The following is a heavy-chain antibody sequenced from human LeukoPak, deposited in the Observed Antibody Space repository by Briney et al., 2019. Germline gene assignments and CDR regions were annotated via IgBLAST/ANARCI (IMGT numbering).Heavy chain of an antibody. CDR3: ARNPNGDYIGAFAM. D-gene: IGHD4-17*01. Sequence: PGGSLRLSCTASGFTFSGYCMMWVRQAPGKGPEWVSSIRGGGGCAFYADSVKGRFTISRDNAKDTLFLKMNSLRAEDTPVYYCARNPNGDYIGAFAMWGPGKLVTVSS. J-gene: IGHJ3*02. V-gene: IGHV3-23*01. CDR2: IRGGGGCA. CDR1: GFTFSGYC.